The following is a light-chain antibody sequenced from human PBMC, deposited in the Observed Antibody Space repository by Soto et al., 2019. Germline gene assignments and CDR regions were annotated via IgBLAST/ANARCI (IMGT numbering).Light chain of an antibody. J-gene: IGKJ4*01. CDR3: QQYDNLPLT. Sequence: DLQMTQSPSSLSASVGDRVTITCQASQDISNYLNWYQQQPGKAPKLLIYDASNLETGVPSRVSVSASGTDFTFTISSLQPEDIASYYCQQYDNLPLTFGGGTKVEIQ. V-gene: IGKV1-33*01. CDR2: DAS. CDR1: QDISNY.